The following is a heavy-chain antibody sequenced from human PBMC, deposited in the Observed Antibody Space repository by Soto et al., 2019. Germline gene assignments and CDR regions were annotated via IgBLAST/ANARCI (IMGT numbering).Heavy chain of an antibody. CDR2: ISSRSDKT. Sequence: QVQLVESGGGLVKPGGSLRLSCVASGFTFSDYFMSWIRQAPGKGLEWVSFISSRSDKTNYADSVKGRFTISRDNAKNSLYLQMNSLRIEASAVYYCARGGSGSFPEYWGQGTLATVSS. V-gene: IGHV3-11*05. CDR3: ARGGSGSFPEY. D-gene: IGHD3-10*01. CDR1: GFTFSDYF. J-gene: IGHJ4*02.